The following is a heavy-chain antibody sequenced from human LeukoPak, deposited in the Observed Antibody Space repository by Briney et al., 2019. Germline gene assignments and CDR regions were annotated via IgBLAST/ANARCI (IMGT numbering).Heavy chain of an antibody. CDR2: INHSGST. Sequence: GSLRLSCAASGFTFSDYYMSWIRQPPGKGLEWIGEINHSGSTNYNPSLKSRVTISVDTSKNQFSLKLSSVTAADTAVYYCARARITIFGVVFDYWGQGTLVTVSS. D-gene: IGHD3-3*01. CDR1: GFTFSDYY. V-gene: IGHV4-34*01. CDR3: ARARITIFGVVFDY. J-gene: IGHJ4*02.